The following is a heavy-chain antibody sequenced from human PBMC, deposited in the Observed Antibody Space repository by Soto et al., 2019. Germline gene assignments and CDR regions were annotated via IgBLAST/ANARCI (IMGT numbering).Heavy chain of an antibody. CDR1: GYTFTGYY. Sequence: ASVKVSCKASGYTFTGYYMHWVRQAPGQGLEWMGWINPNSGDTNYAQKFQGRVTVTRDTSISTAYMELNGLRSDDTAVYYCARVEYSHGGFVDYWGQGTLVTVSS. D-gene: IGHD5-18*01. J-gene: IGHJ4*02. CDR2: INPNSGDT. CDR3: ARVEYSHGGFVDY. V-gene: IGHV1-2*02.